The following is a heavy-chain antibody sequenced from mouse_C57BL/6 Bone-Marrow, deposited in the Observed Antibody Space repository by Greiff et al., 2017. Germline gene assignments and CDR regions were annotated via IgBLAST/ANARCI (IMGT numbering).Heavy chain of an antibody. J-gene: IGHJ1*03. CDR3: VRGPLDYGSIFYWYFDV. CDR2: IRSKSSNYAT. D-gene: IGHD1-1*01. V-gene: IGHV10-3*01. CDR1: GFTFNTYA. Sequence: EVQRVESGGGLVQPKGSLKLSCAASGFTFNTYAMHWVRQAPGKGLEWVARIRSKSSNYATYYADSVKDRFTISRDDSQSMLYLQMNNLKTEDTAMYYCVRGPLDYGSIFYWYFDVWGTGTTVTVSP.